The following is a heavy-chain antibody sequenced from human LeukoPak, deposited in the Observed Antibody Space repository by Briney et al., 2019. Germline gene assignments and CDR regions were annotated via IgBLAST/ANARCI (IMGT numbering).Heavy chain of an antibody. CDR1: GGSISSGGYY. J-gene: IGHJ6*02. CDR3: AAVVPAARYYYYGMDV. Sequence: TLSLTCTVSGGSISSGGYYWSWIRQHPGKGLEWIGYIYYSGSTYYNPSLKSRVTISVDTSKNQFSLKLSSMTAADTAVYYCAAVVPAARYYYYGMDVWGQGTTVTVSS. D-gene: IGHD2-2*01. V-gene: IGHV4-31*03. CDR2: IYYSGST.